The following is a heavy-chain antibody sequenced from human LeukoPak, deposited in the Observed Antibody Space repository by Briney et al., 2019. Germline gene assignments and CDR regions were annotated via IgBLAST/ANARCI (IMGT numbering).Heavy chain of an antibody. CDR1: GFTFDDYG. CDR2: INWNGGST. J-gene: IGHJ3*02. Sequence: GGSLRLSCAASGFTFDDYGTSWVRQAPGKGLEWVSGINWNGGSTGYADSVKGRFTISRDNAKNSLYLQMNSLGAEDTALYYCATRSGSYDYDAFDIWGQGTMVTVSS. CDR3: ATRSGSYDYDAFDI. D-gene: IGHD3-10*01. V-gene: IGHV3-20*04.